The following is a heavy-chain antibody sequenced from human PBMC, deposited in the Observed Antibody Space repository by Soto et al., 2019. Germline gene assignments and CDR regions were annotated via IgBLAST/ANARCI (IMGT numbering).Heavy chain of an antibody. CDR2: MKQDGSEK. D-gene: IGHD3-16*01. CDR3: AGGVYELDP. Sequence: EVQLVESGGGLVQPGGSLRLSCVASGFTFSNYWMGWVRQAPGKGLEWVANMKQDGSEKYYLDSVKGRFTISRDNANNSLFLQMNSLRAEDTAVYYCAGGVYELDPWGQGTLVTVSS. J-gene: IGHJ5*02. CDR1: GFTFSNYW. V-gene: IGHV3-7*04.